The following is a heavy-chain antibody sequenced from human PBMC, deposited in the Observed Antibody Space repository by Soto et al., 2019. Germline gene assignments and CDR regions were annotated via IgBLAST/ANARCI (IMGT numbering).Heavy chain of an antibody. J-gene: IGHJ4*02. CDR1: GFTFSSYG. CDR2: LSYDGSNK. Sequence: QVQLVESGGGVVQPGRSLRLSCAASGFTFSSYGMHWVRQAPGKGLEWVAVLSYDGSNKYYADSVKRRFTISRDNSKNTLYLQMNSLRAEDTAVYYCAKDDYGDEYYFDYWGQGTLVTVSS. CDR3: AKDDYGDEYYFDY. D-gene: IGHD4-17*01. V-gene: IGHV3-30*18.